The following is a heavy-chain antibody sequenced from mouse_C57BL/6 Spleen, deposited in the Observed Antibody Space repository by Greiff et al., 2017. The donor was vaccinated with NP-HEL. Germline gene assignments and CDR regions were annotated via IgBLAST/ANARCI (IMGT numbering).Heavy chain of an antibody. CDR1: GYTFTSYW. J-gene: IGHJ2*01. CDR3: ARAGNYYYFDY. D-gene: IGHD2-1*01. Sequence: QVQLQQPGAELVKPGASVKLSCKASGYTFTSYWMHWVKQRPGQGLEWIGMIHPNSGSTNYNEKFKIKATLTVDKSPSTAYMQLSNLTSEDSAVYYCARAGNYYYFDYWGQGTTLTVSS. CDR2: IHPNSGST. V-gene: IGHV1-64*01.